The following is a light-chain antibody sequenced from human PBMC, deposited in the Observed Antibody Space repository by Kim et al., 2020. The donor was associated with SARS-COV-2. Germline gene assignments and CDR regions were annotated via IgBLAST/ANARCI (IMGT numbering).Light chain of an antibody. Sequence: SALTQPPSASGSPGQSVTISCTGTSSDVGGYNYVSWYQQHPGKAPKLMIYEVSQRPSGVPDRFSGSKSGNTASLTVSGLQAEDDADYYCSSYAGSNNLVFGGGTQLTVL. CDR3: SSYAGSNNLV. J-gene: IGLJ3*02. CDR2: EVS. CDR1: SSDVGGYNY. V-gene: IGLV2-8*01.